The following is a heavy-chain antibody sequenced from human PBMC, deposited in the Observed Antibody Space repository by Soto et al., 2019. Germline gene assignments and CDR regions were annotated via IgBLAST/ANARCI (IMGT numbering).Heavy chain of an antibody. J-gene: IGHJ1*01. Sequence: HPGGSLRLSCVASGFTLSTYAMSWVRQAPGKGLEWVSGITGSGGSTYYADSVKGRFTISRDNSKNTLYLQMNSLRAEDTAVYYCAREETTVNEPYFQHWGQGTLVTVSS. CDR3: AREETTVNEPYFQH. V-gene: IGHV3-23*01. CDR1: GFTLSTYA. D-gene: IGHD4-17*01. CDR2: ITGSGGST.